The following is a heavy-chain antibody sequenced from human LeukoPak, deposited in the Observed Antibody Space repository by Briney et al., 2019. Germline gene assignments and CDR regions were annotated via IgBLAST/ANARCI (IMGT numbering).Heavy chain of an antibody. CDR1: GFTFNNYA. CDR3: ATSWGPDTSAFRWGRDGMDV. D-gene: IGHD3-16*01. V-gene: IGHV3-23*01. CDR2: ISKSGDHT. Sequence: GGSLRLSCAVSGFTFNNYAMSWFRQAPGKGLEWVSAISKSGDHTYYAASAKGRFTIYRDNSKNTQYLQMNSLRAEDTAVYYCATSWGPDTSAFRWGRDGMDVWGQGTTVIVS. J-gene: IGHJ6*02.